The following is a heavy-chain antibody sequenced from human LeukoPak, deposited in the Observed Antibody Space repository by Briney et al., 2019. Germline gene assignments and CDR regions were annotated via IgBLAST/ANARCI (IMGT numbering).Heavy chain of an antibody. CDR3: ARESCAGSTSCYASAY. J-gene: IGHJ4*02. V-gene: IGHV1-18*01. CDR2: ISAYNGNT. D-gene: IGHD2-2*01. Sequence: GASVKVSCKASGYTFTSYGISWVRQAPGQGLEWMGWISAYNGNTNYAQKLQGRVTITADESTSTAYMELSSLRSEDTAVYYCARESCAGSTSCYASAYWGQGTLVTVSS. CDR1: GYTFTSYG.